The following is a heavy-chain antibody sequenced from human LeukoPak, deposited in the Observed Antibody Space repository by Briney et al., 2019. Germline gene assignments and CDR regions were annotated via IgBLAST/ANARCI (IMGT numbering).Heavy chain of an antibody. CDR3: AAEGVRFLEWEG. J-gene: IGHJ4*02. Sequence: ASVKVSCKASGFTFTSSAVQWVRQARGQCLEWIGWIVVGSGNTNYAQKFQERVTITRDMSTSTAYMELSSLRSEDTAVYYCAAEGVRFLEWEGWGQGTLVTVSS. D-gene: IGHD3-3*01. CDR1: GFTFTSSA. CDR2: IVVGSGNT. V-gene: IGHV1-58*01.